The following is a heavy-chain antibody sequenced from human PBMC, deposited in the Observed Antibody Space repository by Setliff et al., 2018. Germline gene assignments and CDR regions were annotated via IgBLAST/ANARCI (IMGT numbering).Heavy chain of an antibody. CDR2: IYTSWST. D-gene: IGHD2-2*01. V-gene: IGHV4-61*09. J-gene: IGHJ5*02. Sequence: SETLSLTCTVSDDSISSRHYYWSWIRQPAGKGLEWLGQIYTSWSTNYNPSLKGRATLSIDASKKQFSLKLTSVTAADTAVYYCARGIGGYCSSTSCSNESWPWGQGALVTVSS. CDR3: ARGIGGYCSSTSCSNESWP. CDR1: DDSISSRHYY.